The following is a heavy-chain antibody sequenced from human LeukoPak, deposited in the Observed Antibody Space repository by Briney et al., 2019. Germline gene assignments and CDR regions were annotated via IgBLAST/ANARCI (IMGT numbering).Heavy chain of an antibody. CDR2: ISAYNGNT. V-gene: IGHV1-18*01. CDR1: GYTFTSYG. D-gene: IGHD1-26*01. CDR3: ARDPNPGGSYEVAYFQH. Sequence: ASVKVSCKASGYTFTSYGISWVRQAPGQGLEWMGWISAYNGNTNYAQKLQGRVTMTTDTSTSTAYMELRSLRSDDTAVYYCARDPNPGGSYEVAYFQHWGQGTLVTVSS. J-gene: IGHJ1*01.